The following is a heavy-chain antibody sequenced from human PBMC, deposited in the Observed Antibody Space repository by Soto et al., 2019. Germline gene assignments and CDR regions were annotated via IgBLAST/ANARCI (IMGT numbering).Heavy chain of an antibody. V-gene: IGHV1-69*13. J-gene: IGHJ6*02. CDR3: ARQGGQWLRLSYYGMDV. Sequence: GASVKVSCKASGGTFSSYAISWVRQAPGQGLEWMGGIIPIFGTANYAQKFQGRVTITADESTSTAYMELSSLRSEDTAVYYCARQGGQWLRLSYYGMDVWGQGTTVTVSS. D-gene: IGHD6-19*01. CDR2: IIPIFGTA. CDR1: GGTFSSYA.